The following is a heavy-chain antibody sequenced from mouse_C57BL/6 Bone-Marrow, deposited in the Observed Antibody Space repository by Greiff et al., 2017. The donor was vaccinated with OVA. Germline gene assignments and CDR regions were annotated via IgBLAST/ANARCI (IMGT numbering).Heavy chain of an antibody. CDR3: TSDGYYAMDD. CDR2: LSSGGDYI. J-gene: IGHJ4*01. CDR1: GFTFSSYA. V-gene: IGHV5-9-1*02. D-gene: IGHD2-3*01. Sequence: DVMLVESGEGLVKPGGSLKLSCAASGFTFSSYAMSWVRQTPEKRLEWVAYLSSGGDYIYYADTVQGRFTISRDNARNTLYLQMSSLKSEDTAMYYCTSDGYYAMDDWGQGTSVTVSS.